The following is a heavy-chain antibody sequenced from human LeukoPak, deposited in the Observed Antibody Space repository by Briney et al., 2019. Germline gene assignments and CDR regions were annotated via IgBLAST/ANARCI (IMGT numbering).Heavy chain of an antibody. V-gene: IGHV4-4*07. Sequence: SETLSLTCTVSGGSISSYYWSWIRQPAGKGLEWIGRIYTSGSTNYNPSLKSRVTISVDTSKNQFSLKLSSVTAADTAVYYCARGFLEWLPIDYWGQGTLVTVSS. J-gene: IGHJ4*02. CDR3: ARGFLEWLPIDY. CDR1: GGSISSYY. D-gene: IGHD3-3*01. CDR2: IYTSGST.